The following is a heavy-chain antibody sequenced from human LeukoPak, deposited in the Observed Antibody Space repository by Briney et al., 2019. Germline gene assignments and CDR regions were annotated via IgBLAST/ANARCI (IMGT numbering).Heavy chain of an antibody. J-gene: IGHJ6*02. CDR2: TSYSGST. D-gene: IGHD6-19*01. V-gene: IGHV4-30-4*01. CDR1: GGSISSGDYY. CDR3: ARFVAVAEYGMDV. Sequence: SQTLSLTCTVSGGSISSGDYYWSWIRQPPGKGLEWIGYTSYSGSTYYNASLKSRVIISVDTSKNQFSLKLSSVTAADTAVYYCARFVAVAEYGMDVWGQGTTVTVSS.